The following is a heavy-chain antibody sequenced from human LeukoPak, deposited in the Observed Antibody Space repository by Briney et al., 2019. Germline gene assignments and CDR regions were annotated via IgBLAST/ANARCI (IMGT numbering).Heavy chain of an antibody. V-gene: IGHV3-74*01. Sequence: GGSLRLSCAASGFTFSSYWMHWVRQAPGKGLVWVSRINSDGSSTSYADSVKGRFTISRDNAKNTLYLQMNSLRAEDTAVYYCARAFIAAAGDFDYWGQGTLVTVSP. J-gene: IGHJ4*02. CDR3: ARAFIAAAGDFDY. CDR1: GFTFSSYW. CDR2: INSDGSST. D-gene: IGHD6-13*01.